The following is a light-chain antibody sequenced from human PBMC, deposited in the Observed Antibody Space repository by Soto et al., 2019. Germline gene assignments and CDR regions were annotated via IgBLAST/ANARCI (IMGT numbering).Light chain of an antibody. J-gene: IGKJ1*01. CDR1: QSVSSSY. CDR2: GAS. CDR3: HQYGSSPQT. Sequence: EIVLTQSPGTLSLSPGERATLSFRASQSVSSSYLAWYQQKPGQAPRLLIYGASSRATGIPDRFSGSGSGTDFTLTISSLEPEDFAVDYCHQYGSSPQTFGQGTMV. V-gene: IGKV3-20*01.